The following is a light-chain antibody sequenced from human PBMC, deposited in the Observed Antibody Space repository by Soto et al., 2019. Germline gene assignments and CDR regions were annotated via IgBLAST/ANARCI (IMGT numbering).Light chain of an antibody. CDR2: WAS. J-gene: IGKJ4*01. CDR1: QSVFYSSNNKNY. V-gene: IGKV4-1*01. CDR3: QQYYSLPLT. Sequence: DIVMTQSPESLAVSLGERATNNCKSSQSVFYSSNNKNYLTWYQQKPGQPPKLLIHWASTRESGVPDRFSGSGSETDFTLTISSLQAEDVAVYYCQQYYSLPLTFGGGTKVEIK.